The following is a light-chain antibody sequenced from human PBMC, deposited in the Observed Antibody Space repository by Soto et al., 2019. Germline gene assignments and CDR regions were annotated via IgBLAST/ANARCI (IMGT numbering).Light chain of an antibody. CDR1: QSIRSW. Sequence: IQMTHSPSILSASVGDRVTITCRASQSIRSWLAWYQQKPGKAPKLLIYDASSLESGVPSRFSGSGSGTEFTLTISSLQPDDFATYYCQQYNSYSWTFGQGTKV. V-gene: IGKV1-5*01. CDR3: QQYNSYSWT. J-gene: IGKJ1*01. CDR2: DAS.